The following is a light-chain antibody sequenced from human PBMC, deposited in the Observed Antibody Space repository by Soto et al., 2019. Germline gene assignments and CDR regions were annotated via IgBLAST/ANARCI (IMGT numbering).Light chain of an antibody. J-gene: IGKJ1*01. Sequence: EIVMTQSPAPLSVSPGQRSTLSCRASQTVTSNLAWYQQKPGQATRLLIYGASTMATGIPARFSGSGSGTEFTLTISNVQSEDCAVYYCQQYNNWPLTFGHVTKVEIK. CDR3: QQYNNWPLT. V-gene: IGKV3-15*01. CDR2: GAS. CDR1: QTVTSN.